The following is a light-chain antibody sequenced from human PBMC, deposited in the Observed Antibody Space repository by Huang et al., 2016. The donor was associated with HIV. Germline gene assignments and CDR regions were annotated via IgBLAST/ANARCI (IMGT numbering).Light chain of an antibody. CDR2: AAS. J-gene: IGKJ1*01. V-gene: IGKV1-39*01. CDR3: QQSYITLWT. CDR1: QSISSY. Sequence: DIQMTQSPSSLSASVGDRVTITCRASQSISSYLNWYQQKPGKAPKLLIYAASSLQSGVPSRFSGRGSVTDFPLTISSLQPEDFATYYCQQSYITLWTFGQGTKVEIK.